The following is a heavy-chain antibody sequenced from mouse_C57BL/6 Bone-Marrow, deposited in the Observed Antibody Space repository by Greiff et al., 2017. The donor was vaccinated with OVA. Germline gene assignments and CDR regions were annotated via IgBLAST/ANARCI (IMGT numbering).Heavy chain of an antibody. V-gene: IGHV1-64*01. J-gene: IGHJ4*01. CDR2: IHPNSGST. CDR3: ARRVTTVVARAMDY. D-gene: IGHD1-1*01. Sequence: QVHVKQPGAELVKPGASVKLSCKASGYTFTSYWMHWVKPRPGQGLEWIGMIHPNSGSTKYNEKFKSKATMTVDKSSSTAYMQLSSLTSEDSAVYYCARRVTTVVARAMDYWGQGTSVTVSS. CDR1: GYTFTSYW.